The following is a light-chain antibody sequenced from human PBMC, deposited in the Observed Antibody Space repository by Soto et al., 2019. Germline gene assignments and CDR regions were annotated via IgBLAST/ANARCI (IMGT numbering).Light chain of an antibody. CDR1: QDIRSY. CDR2: DAS. J-gene: IGKJ2*02. V-gene: IGKV1-33*01. CDR3: QQYDNLPRT. Sequence: DTQMTQSPSSLSASVGDRVTITCQASQDIRSYLNWYQQKPGKVPKLLIYDASNLGAGVPSRFSGRGSGTDFSLTINSLRPEDIATYYCQQYDNLPRTFGRGTKLEI.